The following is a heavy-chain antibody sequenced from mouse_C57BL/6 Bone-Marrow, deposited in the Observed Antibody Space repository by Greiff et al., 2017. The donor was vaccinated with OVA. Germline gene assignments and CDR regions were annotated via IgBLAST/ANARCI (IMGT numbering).Heavy chain of an antibody. CDR1: GFTFSDYY. CDR2: INYDGSST. CDR3: ARDHGSCYFDY. Sequence: EVQGVESAGGLVQPGSSMKLSCTASGFTFSDYYMAWVRPVTEQGLEWVANINYDGSSTYYLASLKSRFIISRDNAKNILYLQRSSLQSEDTATYYSARDHGSCYFDYWGQGTTLTVSS. J-gene: IGHJ2*01. V-gene: IGHV5-16*01. D-gene: IGHD1-1*01.